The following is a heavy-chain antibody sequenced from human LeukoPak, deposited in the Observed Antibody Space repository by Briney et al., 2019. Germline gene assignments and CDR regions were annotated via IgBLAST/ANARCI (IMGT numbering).Heavy chain of an antibody. CDR2: ISGSGGST. J-gene: IGHJ4*02. Sequence: GGSLRLSCAASGFTFSSYAMSWVRQAPGKGLEWVSVISGSGGSTYYADSVKGRFTISRDNSKNTLYLQMNSLRAEDTAVYYCARKYYYDSSGYSFGGWGQGTLVTVSS. D-gene: IGHD3-22*01. V-gene: IGHV3-23*01. CDR3: ARKYYYDSSGYSFGG. CDR1: GFTFSSYA.